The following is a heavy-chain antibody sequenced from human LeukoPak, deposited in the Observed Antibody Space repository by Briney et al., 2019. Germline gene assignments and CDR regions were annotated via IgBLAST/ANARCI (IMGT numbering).Heavy chain of an antibody. CDR1: GFVFSSYN. J-gene: IGHJ6*02. CDR3: ARALRFFAVVGMDV. V-gene: IGHV3-48*01. Sequence: PGGSLRLSCAASGFVFSSYNLTWVRQAPGKGLEWISFISGSGSAIYYADSVKGRFTISRDNSKNTLYLQMNSLRAEDTAVYYCARALRFFAVVGMDVWGQGTTVTVSS. D-gene: IGHD2-21*01. CDR2: ISGSGSAI.